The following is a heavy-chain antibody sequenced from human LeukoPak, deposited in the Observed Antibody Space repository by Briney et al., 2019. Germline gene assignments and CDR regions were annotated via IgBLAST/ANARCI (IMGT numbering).Heavy chain of an antibody. CDR2: TYYRSKWYN. J-gene: IGHJ5*02. CDR3: ARDFGVSSWYYDWFDP. Sequence: SQTLSLTCAISGVSVSSNSAAWNWIRQSPSRGLEWLGRTYYRSKWYNDYAVSVKSRITINPDTSKNQFSPQLNSVTPEDTAVYYCARDFGVSSWYYDWFDPWGQGTLVTVSS. D-gene: IGHD6-13*01. V-gene: IGHV6-1*01. CDR1: GVSVSSNSAA.